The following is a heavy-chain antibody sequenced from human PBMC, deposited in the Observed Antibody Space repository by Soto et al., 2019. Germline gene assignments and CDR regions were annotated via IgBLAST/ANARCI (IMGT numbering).Heavy chain of an antibody. CDR3: AKDKQWLVFSGYGSDY. J-gene: IGHJ4*02. V-gene: IGHV3-74*01. Sequence: PGGSLRLSCAASGFTFSSYWMHWVRQAPGKGLVWVSRINSDGSSTSYADSVKGRFTISRDNSKNTLYLQMNSLRAEDTAVYYCAKDKQWLVFSGYGSDYWGQGTLVTVSS. CDR1: GFTFSSYW. CDR2: INSDGSST. D-gene: IGHD6-19*01.